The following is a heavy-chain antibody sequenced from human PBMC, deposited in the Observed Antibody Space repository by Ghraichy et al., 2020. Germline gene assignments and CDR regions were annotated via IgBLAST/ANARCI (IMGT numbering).Heavy chain of an antibody. V-gene: IGHV3-74*01. CDR2: INIDGGGT. CDR3: AREDTTSSRWLDP. CDR1: GFTFRSHW. J-gene: IGHJ5*02. D-gene: IGHD6-6*01. Sequence: GESLNISCAASGFTFRSHWMHWVRQAPGKGLVWVSRINIDGGGTSYADSVKGRFTISRDNAKNTLYLQLNSLRVEDTAVYYCAREDTTSSRWLDPWGQGALVTVSS.